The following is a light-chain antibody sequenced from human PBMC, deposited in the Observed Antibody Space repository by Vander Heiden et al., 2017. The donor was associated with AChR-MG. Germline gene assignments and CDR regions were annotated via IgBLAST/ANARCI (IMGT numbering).Light chain of an antibody. CDR1: RVGEKY. CDR2: QDN. V-gene: IGLV3-1*01. Sequence: SYELTQPPSLFVSPGQTASITCSEDRVGEKYACWYQQKPGQSPVLVSYQDNHRPSGIPERFSGSISGDTASLANSGTQTMDEADYYCQSWDISTGVFGGGTKLTV. CDR3: QSWDISTGV. J-gene: IGLJ3*02.